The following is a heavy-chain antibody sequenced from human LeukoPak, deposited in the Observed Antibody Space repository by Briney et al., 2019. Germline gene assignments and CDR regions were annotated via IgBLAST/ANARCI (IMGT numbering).Heavy chain of an antibody. J-gene: IGHJ6*03. CDR2: IIPVFGMT. Sequence: ASVKVSCKASGGTLTNYGIRWVRQAPGQRLEWMGQIIPVFGMTNYAQKFQDRVTITADESTSTAYMELSSLRSEDTAVYYCARNPEDYYYMDVWGKGTTVTVSS. CDR1: GGTLTNYG. CDR3: ARNPEDYYYMDV. D-gene: IGHD1-14*01. V-gene: IGHV1-69*13.